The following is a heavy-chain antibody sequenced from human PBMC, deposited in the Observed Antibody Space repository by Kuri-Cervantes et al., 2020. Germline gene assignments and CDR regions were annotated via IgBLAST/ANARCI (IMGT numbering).Heavy chain of an antibody. CDR2: ISYDGSNK. Sequence: GESLKISCAASGFTFSSYAMHWVRQAPGKGLEWVAVISYDGSNKYYADSVKGRFTISRDNVKNSLYLQMSSLRAEDTAVYYCIKGDWNYWGQGTLVTVSS. CDR3: IKGDWNY. D-gene: IGHD1-1*01. CDR1: GFTFSSYA. V-gene: IGHV3-30-3*01. J-gene: IGHJ4*02.